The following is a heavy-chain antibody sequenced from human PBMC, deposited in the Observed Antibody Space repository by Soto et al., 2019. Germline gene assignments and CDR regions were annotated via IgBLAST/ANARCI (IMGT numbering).Heavy chain of an antibody. CDR3: ARGRWYTFGY. CDR1: GDSVSSNNIA. CDR2: TYYRSKWYN. Sequence: SQTLSLTCVVSGDSVSSNNIAWNWLRQSPWRGLEWLGRTYYRSKWYNEYAVSVRSRITINLDTSKNQFSLQLNSVTPEDTAVYYGARGRWYTFGYRGQGAQVTVAS. D-gene: IGHD2-15*01. V-gene: IGHV6-1*01. J-gene: IGHJ4*02.